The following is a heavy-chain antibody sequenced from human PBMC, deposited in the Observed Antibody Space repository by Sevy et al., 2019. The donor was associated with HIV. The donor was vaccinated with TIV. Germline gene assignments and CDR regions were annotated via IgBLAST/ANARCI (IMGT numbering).Heavy chain of an antibody. CDR1: GGSISSGLYS. CDR3: ARDSGDYPYYFDH. CDR2: IYHTGPT. J-gene: IGHJ4*02. Sequence: SETLSLTCAVSGGSISSGLYSWSWIRQPPGKGLEWIGYIYHTGPTYYYPSLKSRVTISVDTSKNQFSLRLNSVTAADTAVYYCARDSGDYPYYFDHWGQGTLVTVSS. D-gene: IGHD4-17*01. V-gene: IGHV4-30-2*01.